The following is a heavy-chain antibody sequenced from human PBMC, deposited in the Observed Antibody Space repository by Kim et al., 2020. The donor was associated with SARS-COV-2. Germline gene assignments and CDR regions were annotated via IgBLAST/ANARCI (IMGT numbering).Heavy chain of an antibody. CDR2: TYYRSKWYN. V-gene: IGHV6-1*01. CDR1: GDSVSSNSAA. CDR3: ARDARDFLAVAGIACWFDP. J-gene: IGHJ5*02. D-gene: IGHD6-19*01. Sequence: SQTLSLTCAISGDSVSSNSAAWNWIRQSPSRGLEWLGRTYYRSKWYNDYAVSVKSRITINPDTSKNQFSLQLNSVTPEDTAVYYCARDARDFLAVAGIACWFDPWGQGTLVTVSS.